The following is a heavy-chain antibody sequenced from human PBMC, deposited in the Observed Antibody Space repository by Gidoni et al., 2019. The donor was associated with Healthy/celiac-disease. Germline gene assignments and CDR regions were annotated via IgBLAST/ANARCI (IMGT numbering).Heavy chain of an antibody. CDR1: GFTFSSYS. CDR3: ARSGQCSSTSCLGAGYDY. Sequence: EVQLVESGGGLVQPGGSLRLSCAASGFTFSSYSMNWVRQAPGKGLEWVSYISSSSSTIYYADSVKGRFTISRDNAKNSLYLQMNSLRDEDTAVYYCARSGQCSSTSCLGAGYDYWGQGTLVTVSS. D-gene: IGHD2-2*01. V-gene: IGHV3-48*02. J-gene: IGHJ4*02. CDR2: ISSSSSTI.